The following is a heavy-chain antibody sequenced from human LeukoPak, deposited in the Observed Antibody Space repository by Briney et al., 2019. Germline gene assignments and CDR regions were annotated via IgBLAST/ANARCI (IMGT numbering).Heavy chain of an antibody. D-gene: IGHD2-15*01. CDR1: GGSISSGGYY. V-gene: IGHV4-30-4*08. J-gene: IGHJ5*02. CDR3: AREAAPVNWFDP. CDR2: IHYSGST. Sequence: SQTLSLTCTVSGGSISSGGYYWSWIRQPPGKGLEWIGYIHYSGSTYYNPSLRSRVTISVDTSKNRFSLKLSSVTAADTAVYYCAREAAPVNWFDPWGQGTLVTVSS.